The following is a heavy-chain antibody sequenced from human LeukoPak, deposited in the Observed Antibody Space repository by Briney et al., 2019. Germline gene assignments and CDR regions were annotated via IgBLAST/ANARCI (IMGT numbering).Heavy chain of an antibody. CDR3: AKEIWPTVTTPGHTHFDY. CDR2: IRYDGRNK. CDR1: GFTFSTYG. V-gene: IGHV3-30*02. Sequence: GGSLRLSCAASGFTFSTYGMHWVRQAPGKGLEWVAFIRYDGRNKYYADSVKGRFAISRDNSKNTLCLQMNSLRAEDTAVYYCAKEIWPTVTTPGHTHFDYWGQGTLVTVSS. D-gene: IGHD4-17*01. J-gene: IGHJ4*02.